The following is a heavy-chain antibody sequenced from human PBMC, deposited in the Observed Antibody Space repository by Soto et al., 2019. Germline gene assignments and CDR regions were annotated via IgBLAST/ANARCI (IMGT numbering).Heavy chain of an antibody. CDR3: ASYVNYAFCSGYRGPHYFDY. D-gene: IGHD3-3*01. J-gene: IGHJ4*02. CDR1: GGSISSGGYH. Sequence: PSETLSLTCTVSGGSISSGGYHWSWIRQHPGKGLEWIGYIYYSGSTYYNPSLKSRVTISVDTSKNQFSLKLSSVTAADTAVYYCASYVNYAFCSGYRGPHYFDYWGQGTLVTVSS. CDR2: IYYSGST. V-gene: IGHV4-31*03.